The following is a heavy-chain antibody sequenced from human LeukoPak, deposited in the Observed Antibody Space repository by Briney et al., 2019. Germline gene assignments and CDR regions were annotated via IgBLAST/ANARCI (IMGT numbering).Heavy chain of an antibody. CDR1: GFTFSNSG. V-gene: IGHV3-23*01. J-gene: IGHJ4*02. CDR2: ISGSGGST. Sequence: PGGSLRLSCAASGFTFSNSGMSWARQAPGKGLEWVSGISGSGGSTYYAESVKGRFTISRDNSKNTLYLQMNSLRVEDTAVYYCAKDRTSSPGAYWGQGTLATVSS. D-gene: IGHD6-6*01. CDR3: AKDRTSSPGAY.